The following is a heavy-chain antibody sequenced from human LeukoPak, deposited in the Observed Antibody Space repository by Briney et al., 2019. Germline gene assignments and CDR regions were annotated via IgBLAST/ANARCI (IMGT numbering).Heavy chain of an antibody. CDR3: ANRGRYYDSSGYFDAFDI. CDR1: GGSISSGDYY. V-gene: IGHV4-30-4*08. Sequence: KSSETLSLTCTVSGGSISSGDYYWSWIRQPPGKGLEWIGYIYYSGSTYYNPSLKSRVTISVDTSKNQFSLKLSSVTAADTAVYYCANRGRYYDSSGYFDAFDIWGQGTMVTVSS. J-gene: IGHJ3*02. D-gene: IGHD3-22*01. CDR2: IYYSGST.